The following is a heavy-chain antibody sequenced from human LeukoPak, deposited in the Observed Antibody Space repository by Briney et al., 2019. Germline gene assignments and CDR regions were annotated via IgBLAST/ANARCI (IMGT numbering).Heavy chain of an antibody. CDR1: AATFTIYT. CDR2: IIAIFDTA. D-gene: IGHD5-18*01. J-gene: IGHJ6*02. V-gene: IGHV1-69*01. CDR3: ARYDTARAPVHRPYYYYDAIDV. Sequence: ASVTVSCKAPAATFTIYTISRVRHAHGPGLEWMGGIIAIFDTANYAQKFHVGVPMSADESTSKAYMELSSLRSENTAVYYCARYDTARAPVHRPYYYYDAIDVWGQGTTVTVSS.